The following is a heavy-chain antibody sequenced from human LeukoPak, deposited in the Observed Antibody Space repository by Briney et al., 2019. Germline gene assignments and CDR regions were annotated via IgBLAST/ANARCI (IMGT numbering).Heavy chain of an antibody. D-gene: IGHD3-10*01. CDR1: GGSISSYY. J-gene: IGHJ4*02. CDR3: ARATPPSGEFIY. V-gene: IGHV4-59*01. Sequence: PSETLSLTCTVSGGSISSYYWSWIRQPPGKGLEWIGYIYYSGSTNYNPSLKSRVTISVDTSKNQFSLKLSSVTAADTAVYYCARATPPSGEFIYWGQGTLVTVSS. CDR2: IYYSGST.